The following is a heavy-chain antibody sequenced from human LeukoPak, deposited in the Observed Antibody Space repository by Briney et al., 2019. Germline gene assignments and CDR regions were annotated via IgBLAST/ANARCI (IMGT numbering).Heavy chain of an antibody. CDR3: AKDSSIPYYDFWSGPRDYYGMDV. Sequence: GGSLRPSCAASGFTFDDYAMHWVRQAPGKGLEWVSLISGDGGSTYYADSVKGRFTISRDNSKNSLYLQMNSLRTEDTALYYCAKDSSIPYYDFWSGPRDYYGMDVWGQGTTVTVSS. CDR1: GFTFDDYA. V-gene: IGHV3-43*02. CDR2: ISGDGGST. J-gene: IGHJ6*02. D-gene: IGHD3-3*01.